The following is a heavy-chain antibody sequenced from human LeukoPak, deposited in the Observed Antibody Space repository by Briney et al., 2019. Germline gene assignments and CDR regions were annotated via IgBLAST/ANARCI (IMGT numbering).Heavy chain of an antibody. Sequence: GGSLRLSCEVSGFTFSSYAMSWVRQAPGKGLEWVSAISGSGGTTNYADSVKGRLTISRDNSQNTLYLQMSSLRAEDTAVYYCAKRTPYSSGSYYSDYWGQGTLVTVSS. J-gene: IGHJ4*02. CDR3: AKRTPYSSGSYYSDY. D-gene: IGHD3-22*01. V-gene: IGHV3-23*01. CDR1: GFTFSSYA. CDR2: ISGSGGTT.